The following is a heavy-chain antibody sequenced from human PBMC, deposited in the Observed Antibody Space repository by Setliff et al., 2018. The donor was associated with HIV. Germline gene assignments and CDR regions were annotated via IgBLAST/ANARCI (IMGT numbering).Heavy chain of an antibody. CDR1: GFNFNTDW. D-gene: IGHD4-17*01. V-gene: IGHV5-51*01. CDR2: IFPGDSDT. CDR3: ASLRGDYVGQYYYYMDI. Sequence: GESLTISCQGSGFNFNTDWIVWVRQIPGKGLEWMGSIFPGDSDTRYSPSFEDQVTISVDKSISTAYLQWRSLKTSDTAFYYCASLRGDYVGQYYYYMDIWGKGTTVTVSS. J-gene: IGHJ6*03.